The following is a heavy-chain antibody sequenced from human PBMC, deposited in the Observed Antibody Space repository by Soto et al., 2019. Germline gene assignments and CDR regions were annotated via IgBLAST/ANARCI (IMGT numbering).Heavy chain of an antibody. J-gene: IGHJ4*02. D-gene: IGHD3-3*01. Sequence: PGGSLRLSCAASGFTFSSYWMHWVRQAPGKGLVWVSRINSDGSSTSYADSVKGRFTISRDNAKNTLYLQMNSLRAEDTAVYYCARVSGFLEWLLYLDYWGQGTLVTVSS. CDR3: ARVSGFLEWLLYLDY. V-gene: IGHV3-74*01. CDR2: INSDGSST. CDR1: GFTFSSYW.